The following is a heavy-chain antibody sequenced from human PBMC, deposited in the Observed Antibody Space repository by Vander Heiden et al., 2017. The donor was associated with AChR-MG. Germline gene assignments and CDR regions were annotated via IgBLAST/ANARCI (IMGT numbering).Heavy chain of an antibody. CDR1: GFTFSSYA. J-gene: IGHJ4*02. CDR2: ISGSGGST. CDR3: AKDSSSSGLYEGLTFDY. V-gene: IGHV3-23*01. Sequence: EVQLLESGGGLVQPGGSLRLSCAASGFTFSSYAMGWVRQAPGKGLEWVSAISGSGGSTYYADSVKGRFTISRDNSKNTLYLQMNSLRAEDTAVYYCAKDSSSSGLYEGLTFDYWGQGTLVTVSS. D-gene: IGHD6-19*01.